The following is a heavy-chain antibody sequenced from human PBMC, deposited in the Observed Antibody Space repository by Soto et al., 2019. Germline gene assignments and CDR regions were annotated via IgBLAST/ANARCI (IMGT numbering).Heavy chain of an antibody. D-gene: IGHD6-13*01. CDR3: ARGAAASLYFYGMVV. CDR1: GFTFSSYW. V-gene: IGHV3-74*01. Sequence: GSLRLSCAASGFTFSSYWMHWVRQAPGKGLVWVSRINSDGSSTSYADSVKGRFTISRDNAKNTLYLQMNSLRAEDTAVYYCARGAAASLYFYGMVVWGQGTSVTVFS. CDR2: INSDGSST. J-gene: IGHJ6*02.